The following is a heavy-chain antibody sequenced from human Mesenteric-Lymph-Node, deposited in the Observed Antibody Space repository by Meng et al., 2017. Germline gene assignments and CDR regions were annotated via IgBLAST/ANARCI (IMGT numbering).Heavy chain of an antibody. J-gene: IGHJ4*02. CDR1: GGSISSSSYY. CDR3: AGRGLRYFDWLSNYFDY. V-gene: IGHV4-39*07. CDR2: IYHSGST. D-gene: IGHD3-9*01. Sequence: ESLKISCTVSGGSISSSSYYWGWIRQPPGKGLEWIGSIYHSGSTYYNPSLKSRVTISVDTSKNQFSLKLSSVTAADTAVYYCAGRGLRYFDWLSNYFDYWGQGTLVTVSS.